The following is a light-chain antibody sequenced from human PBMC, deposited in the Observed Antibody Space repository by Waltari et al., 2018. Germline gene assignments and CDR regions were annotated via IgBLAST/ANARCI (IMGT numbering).Light chain of an antibody. CDR3: QQYAYSPLT. Sequence: EIVLTQSPGTLSLSPGDRATLSCRASQSVTSSYLAWYQQKPGQAPRLLIYSASSRATGIPNRFSGSGSGTDFTLTISGLEPEDFAVYYCQQYAYSPLTFGGGTKVETK. J-gene: IGKJ4*01. V-gene: IGKV3-20*01. CDR1: QSVTSSY. CDR2: SAS.